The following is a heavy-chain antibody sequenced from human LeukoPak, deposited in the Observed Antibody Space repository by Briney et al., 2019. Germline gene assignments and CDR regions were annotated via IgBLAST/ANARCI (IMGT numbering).Heavy chain of an antibody. D-gene: IGHD3-16*01. CDR1: GGSFSGYY. V-gene: IGHV4-34*01. CDR2: INHSGST. CDR3: ARGFRGMDFDY. Sequence: PSETLSLTCAVYGGSFSGYYWSWIRQPPGKGLEWIGEINHSGSTNYNPSLKSRVTISVDTSKNQFSLKLSSVTAADTAVYYCARGFRGMDFDYWGQGTLVTVSS. J-gene: IGHJ4*02.